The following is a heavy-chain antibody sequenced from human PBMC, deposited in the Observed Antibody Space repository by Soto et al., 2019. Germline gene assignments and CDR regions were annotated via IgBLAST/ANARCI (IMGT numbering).Heavy chain of an antibody. D-gene: IGHD2-15*01. CDR3: ARGLLGYCSGGSCYRYYYYGMDV. V-gene: IGHV1-18*01. Sequence: TSVKVCCKASGYTFASYGISWGRQAPGQGLEWMGWISAYNGNTNYAQKLQGRVTMTTDTSTSTAYMELRSVRSDDTAVYYCARGLLGYCSGGSCYRYYYYGMDVWG. CDR1: GYTFASYG. CDR2: ISAYNGNT. J-gene: IGHJ6*02.